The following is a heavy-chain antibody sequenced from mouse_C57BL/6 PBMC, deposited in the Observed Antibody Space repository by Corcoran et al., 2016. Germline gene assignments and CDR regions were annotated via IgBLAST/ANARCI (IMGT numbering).Heavy chain of an antibody. CDR3: AREVYDGYYVRAMDY. Sequence: QIQLVQSGPELKKPGETVKISCKASGYTFTTYGMSWVKQAPGKGLKWMGWINTYSGVPTYADDFKGRFAFSLETSASTAYLQINNLKNEDTATYFCAREVYDGYYVRAMDYWGQGTSVTVSS. CDR2: INTYSGVP. CDR1: GYTFTTYG. J-gene: IGHJ4*01. D-gene: IGHD2-3*01. V-gene: IGHV9-3*01.